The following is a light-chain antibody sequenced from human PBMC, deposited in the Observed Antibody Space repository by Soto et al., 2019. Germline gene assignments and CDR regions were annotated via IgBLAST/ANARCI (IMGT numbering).Light chain of an antibody. J-gene: IGKJ4*01. CDR1: QSITTW. CDR3: QQTYITPLT. V-gene: IGKV1-39*01. CDR2: GAS. Sequence: DIQMTQSPSTVSAYVGDSVTITCRASQSITTWLAWYQHIPGKAPKLLIYGASSLQGGVPSRFSGTASGTDFTLTISNLQPEDFATYYCQQTYITPLTFGGGTKVDIK.